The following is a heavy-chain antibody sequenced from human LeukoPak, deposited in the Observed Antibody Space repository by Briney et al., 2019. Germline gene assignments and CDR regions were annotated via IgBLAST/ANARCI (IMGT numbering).Heavy chain of an antibody. Sequence: SETLSLTCTVSGGSISSGDYYWSWIRQPPGKGLEWIGYIYYSGSTYYNPSLKSRVTISVDTSKNQFSLKLSSVTAADTAVYYCARQDTIFGVVRIQPDAFDIWGRGTMVTVSS. D-gene: IGHD3-3*01. CDR3: ARQDTIFGVVRIQPDAFDI. CDR1: GGSISSGDYY. CDR2: IYYSGST. J-gene: IGHJ3*02. V-gene: IGHV4-30-4*01.